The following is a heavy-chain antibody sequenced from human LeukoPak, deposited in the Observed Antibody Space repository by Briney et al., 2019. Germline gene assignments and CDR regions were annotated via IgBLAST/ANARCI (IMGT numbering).Heavy chain of an antibody. CDR2: IYTSGST. V-gene: IGHV4-4*07. CDR3: ARDGYDSSGYYYSGGAFDI. D-gene: IGHD3-22*01. Sequence: SDTLSLTCTLSGGSTRSYDCSCVPQPAGTRLEGFGRIYTSGSTNYHPTLKSRVTMSVYTSKNLFSLKLSSVTVADTAVYYCARDGYDSSGYYYSGGAFDIWGQGTMVTVSS. CDR1: GGSTRSYD. J-gene: IGHJ3*02.